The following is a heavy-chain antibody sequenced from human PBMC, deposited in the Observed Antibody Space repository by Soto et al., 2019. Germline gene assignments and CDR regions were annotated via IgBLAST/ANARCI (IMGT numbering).Heavy chain of an antibody. CDR3: ASQQLVSS. V-gene: IGHV3-21*01. D-gene: IGHD6-13*01. CDR1: GFTFRNYT. J-gene: IGHJ4*02. Sequence: PGGSLRLSCAAFGFTFRNYTMNWVHQAPGKGLEKVSSNSSSRNTIYYAESMKSQFTISRDNAKNSLYLQMNSLRAEDTAVYYCASQQLVSSWGQGT. CDR2: NSSSRNTI.